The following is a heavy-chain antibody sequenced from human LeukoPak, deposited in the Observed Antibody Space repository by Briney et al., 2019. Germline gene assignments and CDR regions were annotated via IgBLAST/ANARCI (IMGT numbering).Heavy chain of an antibody. CDR2: IWYDGSNK. J-gene: IGHJ4*02. V-gene: IGHV3-33*01. CDR3: ARGWAAAGTFLFDY. CDR1: GYTFTSYY. Sequence: SCKASGYTFTSYYMHWVRQAPGKGLEWVAVIWYDGSNKYYADSVKGRFTISRDNSKNTLYLQMNSLRAEDTAVYYCARGWAAAGTFLFDYWGQGTLVTVSS. D-gene: IGHD6-13*01.